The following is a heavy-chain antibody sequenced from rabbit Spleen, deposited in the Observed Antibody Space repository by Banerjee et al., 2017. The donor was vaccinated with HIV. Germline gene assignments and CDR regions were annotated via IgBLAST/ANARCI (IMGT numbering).Heavy chain of an antibody. V-gene: IGHV1S47*01. D-gene: IGHD4-2*01. Sequence: QEHLVESGGGLVQPGGSLKLSCKASAFDFSSGGVSWVRQAPGKGLEWIGYIDPVFGTTYYANWVNGRFTISSHNGQNTLYLQLNSLTVADTATYFCVRDSWDFNLWGQGTLVTVS. CDR3: VRDSWDFNL. CDR2: IDPVFGTT. CDR1: AFDFSSGG. J-gene: IGHJ4*01.